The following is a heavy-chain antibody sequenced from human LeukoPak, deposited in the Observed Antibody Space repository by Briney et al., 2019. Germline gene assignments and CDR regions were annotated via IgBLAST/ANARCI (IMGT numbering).Heavy chain of an antibody. D-gene: IGHD3-22*01. Sequence: GGSLRLSCAASGFTVEAHFMSWVRQAPGKGLEWVSVLYHGDRTYYADSVKGRFTISRDSSKNTLYLQMKSLRAEDTAVYYCARDRDDSSVLRYFDYWGQGTLVTVSS. V-gene: IGHV3-66*02. CDR2: LYHGDRT. J-gene: IGHJ4*02. CDR3: ARDRDDSSVLRYFDY. CDR1: GFTVEAHF.